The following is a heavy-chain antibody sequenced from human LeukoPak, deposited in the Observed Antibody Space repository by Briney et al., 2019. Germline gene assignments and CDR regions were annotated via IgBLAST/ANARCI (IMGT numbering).Heavy chain of an antibody. CDR3: AKDTGPGYWYFDL. J-gene: IGHJ2*01. CDR2: VSGSGDST. CDR1: GFTFSSYA. Sequence: GGSLRLSCAASGFTFSSYAMSWVRQAPGKGLEWVSVVSGSGDSTYYADSVKGRFTTSRDNSKNTLYLQMNSLRAEDTAVYYCAKDTGPGYWYFDLWGRGTLVTVSS. V-gene: IGHV3-23*01. D-gene: IGHD1-14*01.